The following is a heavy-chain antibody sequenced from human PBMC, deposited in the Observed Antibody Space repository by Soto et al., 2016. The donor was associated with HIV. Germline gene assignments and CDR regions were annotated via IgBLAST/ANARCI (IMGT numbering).Heavy chain of an antibody. CDR3: TRGTHEGYCSGGTCYVFDH. D-gene: IGHD2-15*01. CDR1: GYTFTGHY. J-gene: IGHJ4*02. Sequence: QVQLVQSGAEVKKPGASVKVSCKASGYTFTGHYMHWVRQAPGQGLEWMGRINPNSGGTNYAQKFQGRVTMTRDTSISTAYIELNRLRSDDTAVYYCTRGTHEGYCSGGTCYVFDHWGQGTLVTVSS. V-gene: IGHV1-2*06. CDR2: INPNSGGT.